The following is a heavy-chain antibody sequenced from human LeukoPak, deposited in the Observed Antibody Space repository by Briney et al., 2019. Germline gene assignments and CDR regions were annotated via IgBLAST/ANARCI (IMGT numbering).Heavy chain of an antibody. CDR2: INAGNGDK. CDR1: GFTFTEYA. J-gene: IGHJ4*02. Sequence: ASVKVSCKASGFTFTEYAIHWLRQAPGQSLEWMGWINAGNGDKKYSQTLQARVTITRDTSANTADMELSSLRPEDTAVYYCARDSLGYCSGGSCYSGYWGQGTLVTVSS. V-gene: IGHV1-3*01. CDR3: ARDSLGYCSGGSCYSGY. D-gene: IGHD2-15*01.